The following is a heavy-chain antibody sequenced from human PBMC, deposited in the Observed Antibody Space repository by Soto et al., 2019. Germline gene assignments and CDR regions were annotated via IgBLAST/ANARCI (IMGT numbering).Heavy chain of an antibody. V-gene: IGHV1-18*01. Sequence: ASVKVSCKASGYTFTSYGISWVRQAPGQGLEWMGWISAYNGNTNYSQKFQGRVTITRDTSASTAYMELSSLRSEDTAVYYCARDPVWAAGTSWGQGTLVTVSS. CDR1: GYTFTSYG. J-gene: IGHJ5*02. CDR3: ARDPVWAAGTS. CDR2: ISAYNGNT. D-gene: IGHD6-13*01.